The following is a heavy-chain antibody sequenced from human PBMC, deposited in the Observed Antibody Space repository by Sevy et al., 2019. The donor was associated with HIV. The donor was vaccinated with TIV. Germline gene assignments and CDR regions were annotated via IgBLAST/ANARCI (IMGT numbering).Heavy chain of an antibody. CDR3: AGVARFLEWLFRDSTPPHYFDY. V-gene: IGHV4-38-2*02. CDR2: LYHSGST. D-gene: IGHD3-3*01. CDR1: GYSISSGYY. Sequence: SETLSLTCTVSGYSISSGYYWGWIRQPPGKGLEWIGSLYHSGSTYYNPSLQSRVTISVDTSKNQFSLKLSPVTAADTGVYFCAGVARFLEWLFRDSTPPHYFDYWGQGTLVTVSS. J-gene: IGHJ4*02.